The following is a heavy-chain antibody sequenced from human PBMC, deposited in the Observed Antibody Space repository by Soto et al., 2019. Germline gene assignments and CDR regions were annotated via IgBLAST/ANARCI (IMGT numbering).Heavy chain of an antibody. Sequence: GGSLRRSCAASGFTFSSYGMHWVRQAPGKGLEWVAVIWYDGSNKYYADSVKGRFIISRDNSKNTLYLQLNSLRAEDTAVYYCARDRRKYSSSWIDYWGQGTLVTVSS. CDR1: GFTFSSYG. J-gene: IGHJ4*02. CDR2: IWYDGSNK. D-gene: IGHD6-13*01. V-gene: IGHV3-33*01. CDR3: ARDRRKYSSSWIDY.